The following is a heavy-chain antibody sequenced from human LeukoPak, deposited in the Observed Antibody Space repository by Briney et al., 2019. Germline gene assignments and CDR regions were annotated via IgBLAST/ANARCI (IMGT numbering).Heavy chain of an antibody. CDR3: ARVYGSGWSPRSWFDP. Sequence: GASVKVSCKASGYTFTSYGISWVRQAPGQGLEWMGWISAYNGNTNYAQKLQGRVTMTTDTSTSTAYMELRSLRSDDTAVYYCARVYGSGWSPRSWFDPWGQGTLVTVSS. J-gene: IGHJ5*02. CDR2: ISAYNGNT. D-gene: IGHD6-19*01. CDR1: GYTFTSYG. V-gene: IGHV1-18*01.